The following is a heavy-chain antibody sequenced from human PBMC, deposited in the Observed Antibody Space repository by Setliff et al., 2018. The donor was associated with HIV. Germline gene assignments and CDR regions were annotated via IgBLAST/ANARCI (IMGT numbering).Heavy chain of an antibody. CDR3: ARGLSFYDPGGFDY. CDR2: IYYSGST. Sequence: KPSETLSLTCTVSGGSFRSGGYYWSWIRQHPGKGLEWIGYIYYSGSTYYNPSLKSRLTISVDTSKNQFSLKLSSVTAADTAVYYCARGLSFYDPGGFDYWGQGTLVTVSS. D-gene: IGHD3-22*01. V-gene: IGHV4-31*03. CDR1: GGSFRSGGYY. J-gene: IGHJ4*02.